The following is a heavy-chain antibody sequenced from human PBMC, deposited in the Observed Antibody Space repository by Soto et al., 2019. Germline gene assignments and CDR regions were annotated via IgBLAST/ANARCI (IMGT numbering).Heavy chain of an antibody. V-gene: IGHV3-23*01. CDR3: AKEIGGWLRKEYYFDY. D-gene: IGHD5-12*01. Sequence: GGSLRLSCAASGFTFSSYAMSWVRQAPGKGLEWVSAISGSGGSTYYADSVKGRFTISRDNSKNTLYLQMNSLRAEDTAVYYCAKEIGGWLRKEYYFDYWGQGTLVTVSS. J-gene: IGHJ4*02. CDR1: GFTFSSYA. CDR2: ISGSGGST.